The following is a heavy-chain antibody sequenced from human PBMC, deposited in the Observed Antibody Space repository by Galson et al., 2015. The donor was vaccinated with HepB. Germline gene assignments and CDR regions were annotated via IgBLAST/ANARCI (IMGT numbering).Heavy chain of an antibody. CDR1: GFTFSSYA. CDR3: ATDPPGISHFFDY. D-gene: IGHD6-13*01. V-gene: IGHV3-23*01. CDR2: ISDSGTST. Sequence: SLRLSCAASGFTFSSYAVGWVRQAPGKKLEWVSAISDSGTSTYYADSVKGRYTISRDNSKNTVYLQMDSLRAEDTAVYYCATDPPGISHFFDYWGQGTLVTVSS. J-gene: IGHJ4*02.